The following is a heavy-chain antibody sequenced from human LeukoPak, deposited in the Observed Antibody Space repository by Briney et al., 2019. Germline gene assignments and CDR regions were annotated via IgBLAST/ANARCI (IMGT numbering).Heavy chain of an antibody. CDR1: GGSISSHY. V-gene: IGHV4-59*11. J-gene: IGHJ4*02. D-gene: IGHD6-13*01. CDR2: ICYSGST. Sequence: PSETLSLTCTVSGGSISSHYWSWIRQPPGKGLEWIGYICYSGSTNYNPSLKSRVTISVDTSKNQFSLKLSSVTAADTAVYYCASTSSSWYEFDYWGQGTLVTVSS. CDR3: ASTSSSWYEFDY.